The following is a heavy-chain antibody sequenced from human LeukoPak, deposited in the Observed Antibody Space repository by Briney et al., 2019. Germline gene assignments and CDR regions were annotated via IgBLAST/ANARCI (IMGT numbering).Heavy chain of an antibody. V-gene: IGHV4-59*08. CDR1: GVSISSCS. J-gene: IGHJ5*02. CDR3: ARHLTMSGSYPFDP. CDR2: IYDSGNT. Sequence: PSETLSLTCTVSGVSISSCSWSWIRQPPGKGLEWVGYIYDSGNTKYGPSLKSRLTISRDTSKKQISLRLSSVTAADTAVYYCARHLTMSGSYPFDPWGQGTLVTVSS. D-gene: IGHD1-26*01.